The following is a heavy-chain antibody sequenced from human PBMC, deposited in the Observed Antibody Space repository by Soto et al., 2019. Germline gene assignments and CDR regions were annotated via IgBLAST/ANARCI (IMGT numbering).Heavy chain of an antibody. Sequence: QVHLQQWGAGLLKPSETLSLTCAVNGGAFNGYYWTWIRQPPGKGLEWIGEINHSGGVDYTPSLTNRVSISVDTSKKQFSLPLPSVTAADTAVYYCARAGAALFRGGIGGLDYWGQGTLVTVSS. V-gene: IGHV4-34*01. CDR2: INHSGGV. CDR1: GGAFNGYY. D-gene: IGHD3-10*01. CDR3: ARAGAALFRGGIGGLDY. J-gene: IGHJ4*02.